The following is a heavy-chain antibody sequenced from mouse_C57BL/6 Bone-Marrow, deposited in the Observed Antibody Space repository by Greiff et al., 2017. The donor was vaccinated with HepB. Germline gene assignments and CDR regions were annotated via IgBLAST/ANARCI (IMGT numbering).Heavy chain of an antibody. D-gene: IGHD3-3*01. J-gene: IGHJ4*01. CDR2: IDPENGDT. CDR3: TTRAYAMDY. CDR1: GFNIKDDY. V-gene: IGHV14-4*01. Sequence: VQLKQSGAELVRPGASVKLSCTASGFNIKDDYMHWVQQRPEQGLEWIGWIDPENGDTEYASKFQGKATITADTSSNTAYLQLSSLTSEDTAVYYCTTRAYAMDYWGQGTSVTVSS.